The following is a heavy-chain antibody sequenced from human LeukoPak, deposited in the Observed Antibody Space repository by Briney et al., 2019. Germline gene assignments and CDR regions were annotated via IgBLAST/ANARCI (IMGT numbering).Heavy chain of an antibody. CDR1: GFTFSIYT. CDR3: ARGWGVDS. V-gene: IGHV3-30-3*01. CDR2: TSYDGSNK. D-gene: IGHD3-10*01. Sequence: GGSLRLSCAASGFTFSIYTMVWVRQAPGKGLEWVAVTSYDGSNKYDADSVKGRFTISRDNSNNTLYLQMNSLRAEDTAVYYCARGWGVDSWGQGTLVTVSS. J-gene: IGHJ5*01.